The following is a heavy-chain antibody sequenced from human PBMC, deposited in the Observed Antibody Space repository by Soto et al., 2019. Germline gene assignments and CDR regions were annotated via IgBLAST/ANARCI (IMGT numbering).Heavy chain of an antibody. V-gene: IGHV3-23*01. CDR3: VKMEGRDPWAYSVDY. D-gene: IGHD2-15*01. Sequence: EVQVLESGGGLVQPGGSLRLSCAATGFTFSDFAMSWVRQAPGKGLEWVSRIYGGGNGPHYADSVKGRATSSRDNSKNTFYLQMNSLRAEGTAVYYCVKMEGRDPWAYSVDYWGQGTRVSVSS. CDR2: IYGGGNGP. CDR1: GFTFSDFA. J-gene: IGHJ4*02.